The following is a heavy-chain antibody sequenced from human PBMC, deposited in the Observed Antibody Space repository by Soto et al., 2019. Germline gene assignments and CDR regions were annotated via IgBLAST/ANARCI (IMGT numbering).Heavy chain of an antibody. J-gene: IGHJ4*02. CDR1: GVTFSSYS. CDR2: ISSSSSTI. CDR3: ARNGYCSGGSCYGHEYYFDY. Sequence: GGSLRLACAASGVTFSSYSMNWVRQAPGKGLEWVSYISSSSSTIYYADSVKGRFTISRDNAKNSLYLQMNSLRAEDTAVYYCARNGYCSGGSCYGHEYYFDYWGQGTLVTVSS. D-gene: IGHD2-15*01. V-gene: IGHV3-48*01.